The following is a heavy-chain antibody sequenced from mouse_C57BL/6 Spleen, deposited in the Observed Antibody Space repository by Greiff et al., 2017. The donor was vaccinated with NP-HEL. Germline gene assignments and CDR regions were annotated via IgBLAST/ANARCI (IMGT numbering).Heavy chain of an antibody. CDR3: ARSLLRYPAWFAY. D-gene: IGHD1-1*01. CDR2: ISYSGST. J-gene: IGHJ3*01. CDR1: GYSITSDY. V-gene: IGHV3-8*01. Sequence: VQLQQSGPGLAKPSQTLSLTCSVTGYSITSDYWNWLRKFPGHKLEYMGYISYSGSTYYNPYLKSRISITRDTSKNQYYLQLNSVTTEDTATYYCARSLLRYPAWFAYWGQGTLVTVSA.